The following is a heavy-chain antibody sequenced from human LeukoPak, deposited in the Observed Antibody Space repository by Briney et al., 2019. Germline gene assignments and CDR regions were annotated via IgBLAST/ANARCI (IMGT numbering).Heavy chain of an antibody. V-gene: IGHV3-11*04. CDR3: TRRPYSSSWYYFDY. Sequence: GGSLRFSCTVSGFTFSDYYMSWVRQAPGKGLEWVSYISSSGSMLHYADSVEGRFTISRDNAKNSLYLQMSSLRVEDTAVYYCTRRPYSSSWYYFDYWGQGTLVTVSS. CDR2: ISSSGSML. J-gene: IGHJ4*02. D-gene: IGHD6-13*01. CDR1: GFTFSDYY.